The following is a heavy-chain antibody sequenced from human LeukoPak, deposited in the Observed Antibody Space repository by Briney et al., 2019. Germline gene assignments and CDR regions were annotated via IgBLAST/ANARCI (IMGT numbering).Heavy chain of an antibody. J-gene: IGHJ3*02. CDR1: GGSISSGSYY. CDR3: ARDGIVGATDAFDI. V-gene: IGHV4-61*10. CDR2: IYYSGST. D-gene: IGHD1-26*01. Sequence: PSETLSLTCTVSGGSISSGSYYWSWIRQPAGKGLEWIGYIYYSGSTNYNPSLKSRVTISVDTSKNQFSLKLSSVTAADTAVYYCARDGIVGATDAFDIWGQGTMVTVSS.